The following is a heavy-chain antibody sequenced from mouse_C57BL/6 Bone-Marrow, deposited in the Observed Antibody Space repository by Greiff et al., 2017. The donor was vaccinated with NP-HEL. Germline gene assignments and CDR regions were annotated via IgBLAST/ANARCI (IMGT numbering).Heavy chain of an antibody. J-gene: IGHJ1*03. CDR1: GYTFTDYE. CDR3: TRTEFITTVVATDV. Sequence: VQLKQSGAELVRPGASVTLSCKASGYTFTDYEMHWVKQTPVHGLEWIGAIDPETGGTAYNQKFKGKAILTADKSSSTAYMELRSLTSEDAAVYYCTRTEFITTVVATDVWGTGTTVTVSS. V-gene: IGHV1-15*01. CDR2: IDPETGGT. D-gene: IGHD1-1*01.